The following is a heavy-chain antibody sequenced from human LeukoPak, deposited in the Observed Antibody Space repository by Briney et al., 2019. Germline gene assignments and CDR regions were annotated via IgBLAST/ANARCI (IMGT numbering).Heavy chain of an antibody. V-gene: IGHV1-69*01. D-gene: IGHD2-2*02. J-gene: IGHJ5*02. CDR2: IIPIFGTA. CDR3: ARGKEYQLLYGANWFDP. CDR1: GGTFSSYA. Sequence: GASVKVSCKASGGTFSSYAISWVRQAPGQGLEWMGGIIPIFGTANYAQKFQGRVTITADESTSTAYMELSSLRSEDTAVYYCARGKEYQLLYGANWFDPWGQGTLVTVSS.